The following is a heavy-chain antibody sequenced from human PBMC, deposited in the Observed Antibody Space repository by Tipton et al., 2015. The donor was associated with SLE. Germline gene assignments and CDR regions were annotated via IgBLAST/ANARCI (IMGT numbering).Heavy chain of an antibody. D-gene: IGHD6-13*01. J-gene: IGHJ4*02. CDR3: ARVGRVLAAAGTLDY. Sequence: SLRLSCAASGFTFSSYCMHWVRQAPGKGLEWVAVIWYDGSNKYYADSVKGRFTISRDNSKNTLYLQMNSLRAEDTAVYYCARVGRVLAAAGTLDYWGQGTLVTVSP. CDR1: GFTFSSYC. CDR2: IWYDGSNK. V-gene: IGHV3-33*08.